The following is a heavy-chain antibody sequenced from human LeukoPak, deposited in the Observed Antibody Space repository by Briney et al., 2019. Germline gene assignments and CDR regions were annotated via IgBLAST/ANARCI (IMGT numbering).Heavy chain of an antibody. V-gene: IGHV1-46*01. CDR2: INPSGGST. J-gene: IGHJ5*02. CDR3: ARGTRLHCSGGSCYPNWFDP. CDR1: GYTFTSYY. Sequence: ASVKVSCKASGYTFTSYYMHWVRQAPGQGLEWMGIINPSGGSTSYAQKFQSRVTMTRDMSTSTVYMELSSLRSEDTAVYYCARGTRLHCSGGSCYPNWFDPWGQGTLVTVSS. D-gene: IGHD2-15*01.